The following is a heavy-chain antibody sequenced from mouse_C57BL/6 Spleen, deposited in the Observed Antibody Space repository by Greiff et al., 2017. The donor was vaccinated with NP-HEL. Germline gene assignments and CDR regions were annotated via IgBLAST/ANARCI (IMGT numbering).Heavy chain of an antibody. D-gene: IGHD1-1*01. CDR2: IDPSDSYT. J-gene: IGHJ2*01. Sequence: VQLQQSGAELVMPGASVKLSCKASGYTFTSYWMHWVKQRPGQGLEWIGEIDPSDSYTNYNQKFKGKSTLTVDKSSSTAYMQLSSLTSEDSAVYYCARFIFDYWGQGTTLTVSS. CDR3: ARFIFDY. CDR1: GYTFTSYW. V-gene: IGHV1-69*01.